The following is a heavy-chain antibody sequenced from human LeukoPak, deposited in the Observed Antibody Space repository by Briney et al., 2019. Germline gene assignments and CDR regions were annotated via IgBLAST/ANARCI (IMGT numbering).Heavy chain of an antibody. CDR3: STGFRFPERRYGGNSGLGFDS. D-gene: IGHD4-23*01. Sequence: SETLSLTCAVYGGSFRGYYWTWIRQPPGKGLEWSGEINHSGTSKCNPSLKSRVTISVHTSKNQFSLKLNSVTAADPALYYWSTGFRFPERRYGGNSGLGFDSWGQGTLVTVSS. CDR2: INHSGTS. V-gene: IGHV4-34*01. CDR1: GGSFRGYY. J-gene: IGHJ4*02.